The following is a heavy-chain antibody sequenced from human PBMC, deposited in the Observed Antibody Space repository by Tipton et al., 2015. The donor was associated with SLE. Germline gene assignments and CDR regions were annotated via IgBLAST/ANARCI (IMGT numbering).Heavy chain of an antibody. Sequence: TLSLTCAVYGGSFSGYYWSWIRQPPGKGLEWIGDIYYSGSTNYNPSLKSRVTISVDTSKNQFSLKLSSVTAADTAVYYCTRVRGTGADFDYWGQGTLVTVSS. CDR3: TRVRGTGADFDY. D-gene: IGHD3/OR15-3a*01. CDR2: IYYSGST. V-gene: IGHV4-59*01. CDR1: GGSFSGYY. J-gene: IGHJ4*02.